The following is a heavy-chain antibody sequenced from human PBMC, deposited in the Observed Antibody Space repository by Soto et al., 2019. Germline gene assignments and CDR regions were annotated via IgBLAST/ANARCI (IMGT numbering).Heavy chain of an antibody. CDR3: ASPKIAFYNWFDP. D-gene: IGHD3-3*02. Sequence: SETLSLTCTVSGGSVSSNSYSWGWIRQSPGKGLEWIGIIYSTENTYYHPSLLSRVTISADTSMNEFSLRLSSVTAADTAVYYCASPKIAFYNWFDPWGQGTLVTSPQ. J-gene: IGHJ5*02. CDR1: GGSVSSNSYS. CDR2: IYSTENT. V-gene: IGHV4-39*01.